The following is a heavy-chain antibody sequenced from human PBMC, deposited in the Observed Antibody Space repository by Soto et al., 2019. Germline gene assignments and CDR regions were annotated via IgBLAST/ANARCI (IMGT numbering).Heavy chain of an antibody. CDR2: INHSGST. D-gene: IGHD6-13*01. J-gene: IGHJ5*02. CDR3: ARPGIAAAGKSNWFDP. Sequence: QVQLQQWGAGLLKPSETLSLTCAVYGGSFSGYYWSWIRQPPGKGLEWIGEINHSGSTNYNPSLKSRVTISXXTXKTXFSLKLSSVTAADTAVYYCARPGIAAAGKSNWFDPWGQGTLVTVSS. CDR1: GGSFSGYY. V-gene: IGHV4-34*01.